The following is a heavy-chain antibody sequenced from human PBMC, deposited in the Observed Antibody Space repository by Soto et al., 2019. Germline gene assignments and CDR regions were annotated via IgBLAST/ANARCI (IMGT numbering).Heavy chain of an antibody. CDR3: ARVLRAAAGTGWFDP. Sequence: SETLSLTCTVSGGSISSYYWSWIRQPPGKGLEWIGYIYYSGSTNYNPSLKSRVTISVDTSKNQFSLKLSSVTAADTAVYYCARVLRAAAGTGWFDPWGKGTLVTVSS. CDR2: IYYSGST. CDR1: GGSISSYY. D-gene: IGHD6-13*01. J-gene: IGHJ5*02. V-gene: IGHV4-59*01.